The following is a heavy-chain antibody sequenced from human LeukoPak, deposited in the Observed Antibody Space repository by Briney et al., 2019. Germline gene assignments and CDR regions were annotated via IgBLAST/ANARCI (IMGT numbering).Heavy chain of an antibody. CDR3: AKAPATGEGYYFYYMDV. V-gene: IGHV3-30*12. CDR2: ISHTGHHK. Sequence: GGSLRLSCAASGFTISWFGMHWVRQAPGKGLEWVAAISHTGHHKSYADSVRGRFTISRDNSKNTVYLQMISLGADDTAVYFCAKAPATGEGYYFYYMDVWGKGTTVTVSS. CDR1: GFTISWFG. D-gene: IGHD7-27*01. J-gene: IGHJ6*03.